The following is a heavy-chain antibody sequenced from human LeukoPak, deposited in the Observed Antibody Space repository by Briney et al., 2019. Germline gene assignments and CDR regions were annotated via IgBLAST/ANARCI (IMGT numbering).Heavy chain of an antibody. Sequence: PSETLSLTCTVSGVSISSSSYYWGWIRQPPGKGLEWIASISYSGSTYYNPSLKSRVTISVDTSKNQFSLKLSSVTAADTAVYYCASIPRHTAMVQYNWFDPWGQGTLVTVSS. CDR2: ISYSGST. V-gene: IGHV4-39*07. CDR1: GVSISSSSYY. J-gene: IGHJ5*02. CDR3: ASIPRHTAMVQYNWFDP. D-gene: IGHD5-18*01.